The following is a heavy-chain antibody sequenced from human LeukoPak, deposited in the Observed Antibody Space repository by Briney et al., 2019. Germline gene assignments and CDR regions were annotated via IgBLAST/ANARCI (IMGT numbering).Heavy chain of an antibody. Sequence: ASVKVSCKASGYTFTGYYIHWVRQAPGQGLEWMGWINPNSGGTNYAQKFQGRVTMTRDTSISTAYMELSRLRSDDTAVYYCAREYYDRTSSLGDWGQGTLVTVSS. CDR1: GYTFTGYY. V-gene: IGHV1-2*02. CDR2: INPNSGGT. D-gene: IGHD3-22*01. J-gene: IGHJ4*02. CDR3: AREYYDRTSSLGD.